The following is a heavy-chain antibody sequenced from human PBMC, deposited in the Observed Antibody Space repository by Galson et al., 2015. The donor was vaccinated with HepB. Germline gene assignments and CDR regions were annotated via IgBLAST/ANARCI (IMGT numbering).Heavy chain of an antibody. D-gene: IGHD3-9*01. CDR2: IYYSGST. Sequence: TLSLTCTVSGGSISSGDYYWSWIRQPPGKGLEWIGYIYYSGSTYYNPSLKSRVTISVDTSKNQFSLKLSSVTAADTAVYYCARDPDYDILTGLHGMDVWGQGTTVTVSS. CDR3: ARDPDYDILTGLHGMDV. CDR1: GGSISSGDYY. J-gene: IGHJ6*02. V-gene: IGHV4-30-4*01.